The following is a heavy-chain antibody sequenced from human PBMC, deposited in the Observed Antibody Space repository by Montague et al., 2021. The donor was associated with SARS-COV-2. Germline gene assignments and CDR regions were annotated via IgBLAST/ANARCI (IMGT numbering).Heavy chain of an antibody. J-gene: IGHJ4*02. D-gene: IGHD3-22*01. CDR3: ARDDFRERITRIVVVIGAFDY. CDR2: GSNK. Sequence: GSNKYYADSVKGRFTISSDNSKNTLYLQMNSLRAEDTAVYYCARDDFRERITRIVVVIGAFDYWGQGTLVTVAS. V-gene: IGHV3-30-3*01.